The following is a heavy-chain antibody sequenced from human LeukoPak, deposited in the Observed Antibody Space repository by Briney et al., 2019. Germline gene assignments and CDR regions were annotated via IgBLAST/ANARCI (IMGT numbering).Heavy chain of an antibody. CDR1: GFTFSSYS. V-gene: IGHV3-48*02. Sequence: GGSLRLSCAASGFTFSSYSMNWVRQAPGKGLEWISYISSSGSTINYADSVKGRFTISRDSAKNSLYLQMNSLRDEDTAVYYCARDRDSGDYTAAPGDYCGQGTMVTVSS. D-gene: IGHD4-17*01. CDR3: ARDRDSGDYTAAPGDY. CDR2: ISSSGSTI. J-gene: IGHJ4*02.